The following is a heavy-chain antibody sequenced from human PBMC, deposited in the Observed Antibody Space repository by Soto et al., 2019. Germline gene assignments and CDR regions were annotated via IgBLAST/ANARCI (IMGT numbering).Heavy chain of an antibody. CDR1: GGSISSTTYY. J-gene: IGHJ6*02. Sequence: QLQLQESGPGLVKPSETLSLICTVSGGSISSTTYYWAWVRQPPGKGLEWSGSIFSGGSTSYNPSLKSRISMSIDTSKNQFSLMLSSVTAADTAVYYCASGPWFGEVPPYYGMNVWGQGATVTVSS. CDR3: ASGPWFGEVPPYYGMNV. D-gene: IGHD3-10*01. V-gene: IGHV4-39*01. CDR2: IFSGGST.